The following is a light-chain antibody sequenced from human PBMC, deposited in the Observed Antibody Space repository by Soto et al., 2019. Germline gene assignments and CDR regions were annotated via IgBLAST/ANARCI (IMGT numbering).Light chain of an antibody. CDR3: QQLNSYPIT. Sequence: DIQLTQSPSFLSASVGDRVTITCRASQGISSYLAWYQQKPGKAPKFLIYGASTLQSGVPSRFSGSGSGTEFTLTINSLQPEDFATYYCQQLNSYPITFGQGTRLEIK. J-gene: IGKJ5*01. CDR1: QGISSY. V-gene: IGKV1-9*01. CDR2: GAS.